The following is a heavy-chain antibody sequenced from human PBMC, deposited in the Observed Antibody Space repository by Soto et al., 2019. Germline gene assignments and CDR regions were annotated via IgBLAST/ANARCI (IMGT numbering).Heavy chain of an antibody. CDR1: GASINNFAYY. Sequence: PSDTLSLTCSVSGASINNFAYYWGWIRQPPGKGLEWIGTVYYNENTYYNPSLKSRVAISVDTAKNQFSLNLRSVTAADTPIYFCARRERYSGSPGWFDPWGPGTLVTVSS. D-gene: IGHD1-26*01. CDR3: ARRERYSGSPGWFDP. CDR2: VYYNENT. J-gene: IGHJ5*01. V-gene: IGHV4-39*01.